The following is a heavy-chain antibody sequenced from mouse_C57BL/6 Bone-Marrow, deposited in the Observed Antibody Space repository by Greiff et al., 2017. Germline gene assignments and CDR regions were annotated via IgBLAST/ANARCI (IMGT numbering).Heavy chain of an antibody. CDR3: ARKLIY. CDR1: GYTFTSYW. CDR2: IYPGSGST. J-gene: IGHJ2*01. V-gene: IGHV1-55*01. Sequence: QVQLQQPGAELVKPGASVKMSCKASGYTFTSYWITWVKQRPGQGLEWIGDIYPGSGSTNYNEKFKSKATLTGDTSSSTAYMQLSSLTSEDSAVYYCARKLIYWGQGTTLTVSS. D-gene: IGHD2-4*01.